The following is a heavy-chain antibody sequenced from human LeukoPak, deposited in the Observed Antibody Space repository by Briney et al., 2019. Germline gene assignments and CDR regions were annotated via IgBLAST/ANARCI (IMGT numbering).Heavy chain of an antibody. J-gene: IGHJ6*02. V-gene: IGHV3-23*01. CDR2: ISGSGGST. Sequence: GGSLRLSCAASGFTVSSNYMSWVRQAPGKGLEWVSAISGSGGSTYYADSVKGRFTISRDNSKNTLYLQMNSLRAEDTAVYYCAKDRGTGTWGDYYYGMDVWGQGTTVTVSS. CDR3: AKDRGTGTWGDYYYGMDV. CDR1: GFTVSSNY. D-gene: IGHD1-1*01.